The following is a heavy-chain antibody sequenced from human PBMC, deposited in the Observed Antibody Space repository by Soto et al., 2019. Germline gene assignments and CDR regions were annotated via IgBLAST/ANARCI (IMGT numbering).Heavy chain of an antibody. CDR2: MTSSGQYI. V-gene: IGHV3-21*01. CDR3: ARDRFASYDPSTTYPNDY. D-gene: IGHD3-16*01. CDR1: GFAFMSYT. Sequence: GGSLRLSCAASGFAFMSYTMNWVRQAPGKGLEWVSSMTSSGQYIFHADSVQGRFTISRDNGKNILYLQMNSLRAEDTAVYYCARDRFASYDPSTTYPNDYWGRGTLVTVSS. J-gene: IGHJ4*02.